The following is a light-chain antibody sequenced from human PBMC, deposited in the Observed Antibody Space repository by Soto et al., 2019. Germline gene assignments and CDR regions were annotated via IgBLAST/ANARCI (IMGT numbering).Light chain of an antibody. J-gene: IGKJ4*01. Sequence: EVVLTQSPGTLSLSPGERATLSCRASQSVMSYLALYQQKPGQAPRLLIYDASNRATGIPARFSGSGSGTDFTLTISSLEPADFAVYYCQQRSNWPLTFGGGTKVDI. CDR3: QQRSNWPLT. CDR2: DAS. V-gene: IGKV3-11*01. CDR1: QSVMSY.